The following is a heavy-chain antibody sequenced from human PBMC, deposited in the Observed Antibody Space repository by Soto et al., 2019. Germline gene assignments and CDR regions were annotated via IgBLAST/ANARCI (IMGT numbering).Heavy chain of an antibody. CDR3: TRGPRPSSAGTGAY. CDR2: IDYDGTTT. Sequence: EVQLVESGGGLVQPGGSLRLYCAASGFAFDSYWMHWVRQVPGESPVWVSRIDYDGTTTTYADSVKGRFTISRDNAKNTLYLQMNSLRAEDTAVYYCTRGPRPSSAGTGAYWGQGTLVTVSS. CDR1: GFAFDSYW. V-gene: IGHV3-74*01. J-gene: IGHJ4*02. D-gene: IGHD6-13*01.